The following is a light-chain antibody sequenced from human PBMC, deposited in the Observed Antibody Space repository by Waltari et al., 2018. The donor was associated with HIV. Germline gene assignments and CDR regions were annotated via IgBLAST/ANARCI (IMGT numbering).Light chain of an antibody. Sequence: DIVMTQSPYSLAVSLGERATINCKYSQSVLYSSNNKNYLAWYQQKPGQPPKLLIYWASTRESGVPDRFSGSGSGTDFTLTISSLQAEDVAVYYCQQYYSTPLTFGGGTKVEIK. V-gene: IGKV4-1*01. J-gene: IGKJ4*01. CDR3: QQYYSTPLT. CDR1: QSVLYSSNNKNY. CDR2: WAS.